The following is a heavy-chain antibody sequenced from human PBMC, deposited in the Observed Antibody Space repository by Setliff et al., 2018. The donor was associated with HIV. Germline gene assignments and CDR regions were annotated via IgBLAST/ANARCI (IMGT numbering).Heavy chain of an antibody. CDR1: GFTFSSYW. Sequence: GGSLRLSCAASGFTFSSYWMNWVRQAPGKGLECLAFIRADGINKYHADSVKGRFTISRDNSKNTLYLEMNNLRTEDTAVYYCAKDISGYSYWGQGTPVTVSS. V-gene: IGHV3-30*02. CDR3: AKDISGYSY. CDR2: IRADGINK. D-gene: IGHD3-22*01. J-gene: IGHJ4*02.